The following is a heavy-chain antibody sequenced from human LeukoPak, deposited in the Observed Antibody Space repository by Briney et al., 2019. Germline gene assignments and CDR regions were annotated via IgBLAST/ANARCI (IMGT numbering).Heavy chain of an antibody. CDR1: GFTFSSYG. V-gene: IGHV3-33*01. Sequence: GRSLRLSCAASGFTFSSYGMHWVRQAPGKGLEWVAVIWYDGSNKYYADSVKGRFTISRDNSKNTLYLQMNSLRAEDTAVYYCARDDRQRNYDFWSGYSTPSHFDYWGQGTLVTVSS. CDR2: IWYDGSNK. J-gene: IGHJ4*02. D-gene: IGHD3-3*01. CDR3: ARDDRQRNYDFWSGYSTPSHFDY.